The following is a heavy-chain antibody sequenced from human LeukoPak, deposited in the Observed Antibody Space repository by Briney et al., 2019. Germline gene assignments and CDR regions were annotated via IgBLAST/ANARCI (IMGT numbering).Heavy chain of an antibody. CDR2: ISSSSSYI. Sequence: GGSLRLSCAASGFTFSSYSMNWVRQAPGKGLEWVSSISSSSSYIYYADSVKGRFTISRDNAKNSLYLQMNSLRAEDTAVYYCARDGGYSYGSFDYWGQGTLVTVSS. V-gene: IGHV3-21*01. D-gene: IGHD5-18*01. CDR3: ARDGGYSYGSFDY. CDR1: GFTFSSYS. J-gene: IGHJ4*02.